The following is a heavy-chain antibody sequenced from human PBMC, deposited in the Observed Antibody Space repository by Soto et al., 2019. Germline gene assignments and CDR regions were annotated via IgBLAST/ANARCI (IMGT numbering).Heavy chain of an antibody. V-gene: IGHV3-23*01. CDR1: GFTFSSYA. CDR2: ISGSGGST. CDR3: AISDLEWLSDYYGMDV. J-gene: IGHJ6*02. D-gene: IGHD3-3*01. Sequence: GGSLRLSCAASGFTFSSYAMSWVRQAPGKGLEWVSAISGSGGSTYYADSVKGRFTISRDNSKNTLYLQMNSLRAEDTAVYYCAISDLEWLSDYYGMDVWGQGTTVTVSS.